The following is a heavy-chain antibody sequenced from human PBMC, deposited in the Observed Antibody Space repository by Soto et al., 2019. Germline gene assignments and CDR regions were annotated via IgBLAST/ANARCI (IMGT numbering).Heavy chain of an antibody. CDR3: AKTPACKVKVLLCSKWIDY. J-gene: IGHJ4*02. Sequence: GGSLRLSCAASGFTFSSYAMSWVRQAPGKGLEWVSAISGSGGSTYYADSVKGRFTISRDNSKNTLYLQMNSLRAEDTAVYYCAKTPACKVKVLLCSKWIDYWGQGTLVTVSS. CDR2: ISGSGGST. CDR1: GFTFSSYA. V-gene: IGHV3-23*01. D-gene: IGHD3-10*02.